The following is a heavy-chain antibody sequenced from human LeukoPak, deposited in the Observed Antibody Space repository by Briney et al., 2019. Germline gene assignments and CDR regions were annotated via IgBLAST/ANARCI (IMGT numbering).Heavy chain of an antibody. CDR3: AKERLGGNYGDYAVDF. D-gene: IGHD4-17*01. Sequence: GGSLRLSCAASGFTFTSYAMSWVRQAPGKGLEWVSSVTGSGGGTYYADFVKGRFTISRDNSKKTLDIQMNSLRAEDTAVYYCAKERLGGNYGDYAVDFWGQGTMVAVSS. V-gene: IGHV3-23*01. CDR1: GFTFTSYA. J-gene: IGHJ4*02. CDR2: VTGSGGGT.